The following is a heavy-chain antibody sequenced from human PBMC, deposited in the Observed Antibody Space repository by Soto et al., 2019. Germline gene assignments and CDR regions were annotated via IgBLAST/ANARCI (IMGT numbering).Heavy chain of an antibody. D-gene: IGHD4-17*01. CDR2: INHSGST. J-gene: IGHJ4*02. V-gene: IGHV4-34*01. Sequence: PSETLSLTCAVYGGSSSGYYWSWIRQPPGKGLEWIGEINHSGSTNYNPSLKSRVTISVDTSKNQFSLKLSSVTAADTAVYYCARASSWGDYHFDYWGQGTLVTVSS. CDR3: ARASSWGDYHFDY. CDR1: GGSSSGYY.